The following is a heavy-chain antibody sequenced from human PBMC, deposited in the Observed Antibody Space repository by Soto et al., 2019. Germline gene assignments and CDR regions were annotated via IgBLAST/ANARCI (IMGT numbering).Heavy chain of an antibody. J-gene: IGHJ3*02. V-gene: IGHV4-59*01. CDR2: IYSSGST. D-gene: IGHD1-26*01. CDR1: GGSIINYY. CDR3: ARDVRRIDRRSSKYYIAFDI. Sequence: NPSETLSLTCTVSGGSIINYYWSWIRQSPGKGLEWIGYIYSSGSTNYNTSLKSRVTISVDTSKNQFSLKLNSVTAADTAVYYCARDVRRIDRRSSKYYIAFDIWGQGTVVTVSS.